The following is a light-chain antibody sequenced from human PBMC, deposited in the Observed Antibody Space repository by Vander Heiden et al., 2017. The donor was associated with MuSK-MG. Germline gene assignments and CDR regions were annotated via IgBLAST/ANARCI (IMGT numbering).Light chain of an antibody. CDR2: DAF. V-gene: IGKV3-11*01. CDR3: QQRSSWPLT. CDR1: RSVRSY. Sequence: EIVLTQSPATLSLSAGERATLSCRASRSVRSYLAWYQQKPGQAPRLLIYDAFNRAPGIPARCSRSGSETDFTLTISSLEPEDFALYYCQQRSSWPLTFGYGTKVDVQ. J-gene: IGKJ3*01.